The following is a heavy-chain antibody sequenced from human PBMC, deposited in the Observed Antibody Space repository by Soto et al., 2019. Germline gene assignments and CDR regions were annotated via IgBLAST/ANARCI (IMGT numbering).Heavy chain of an antibody. V-gene: IGHV3-33*01. Sequence: QVQLVESGGGVVQPGRSLRLSCAASGFTFSSYGMHWVRQAPGKGLEWVAVIWYDGSNKYYADSVKGRFTISRDNSKNTLYLHRNGLGAEDTAVYYCARGGTSSWDFDYWGQGTLVTVSS. CDR3: ARGGTSSWDFDY. D-gene: IGHD6-13*01. CDR2: IWYDGSNK. J-gene: IGHJ4*02. CDR1: GFTFSSYG.